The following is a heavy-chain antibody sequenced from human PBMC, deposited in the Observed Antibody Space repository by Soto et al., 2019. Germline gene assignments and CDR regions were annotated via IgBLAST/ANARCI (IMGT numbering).Heavy chain of an antibody. CDR3: ARDPGVLMVYGFYYYGMDV. V-gene: IGHV3-48*02. D-gene: IGHD2-8*01. J-gene: IGHJ6*02. CDR2: ISSSSSTI. Sequence: GGSLRLSCAASGFTFSSYSMNWVRQAPGKGLEWVSYISSSSSTIYYADSVKGRFTISRDNAKNSLYLQMNSLRDEDTAVYYCARDPGVLMVYGFYYYGMDVWGQGTTVTVSS. CDR1: GFTFSSYS.